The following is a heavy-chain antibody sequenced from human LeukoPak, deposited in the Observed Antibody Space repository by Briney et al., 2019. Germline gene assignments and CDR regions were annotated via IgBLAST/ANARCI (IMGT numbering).Heavy chain of an antibody. D-gene: IGHD1-14*01. CDR1: GYTFTSNY. J-gene: IGHJ4*02. CDR3: ARGTGVVGGNFDC. Sequence: ASVKVSCKASGYTFTSNYIHWVRQAPGQGLEWMGIFNPSSGSTNYAQKFQGRVTMTRDTSTSTVYMELSSLRSEDTAVYYCARGTGVVGGNFDCWGQGTLVTVSS. V-gene: IGHV1-46*01. CDR2: FNPSSGST.